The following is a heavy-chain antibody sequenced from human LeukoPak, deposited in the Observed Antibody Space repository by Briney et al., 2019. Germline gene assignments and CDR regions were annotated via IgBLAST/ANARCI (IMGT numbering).Heavy chain of an antibody. Sequence: ASVKVSRKASGYTLTNYDINWVRQATGQGLEWMGWMNPNSGHTGYTQKFQGRVSMTRDTSISTAYMELSSLRSEDTAVYYCVRVQSGSYARYGMDVWGQGTTVSVFS. CDR3: VRVQSGSYARYGMDV. D-gene: IGHD1-26*01. CDR1: GYTLTNYD. CDR2: MNPNSGHT. V-gene: IGHV1-8*01. J-gene: IGHJ6*02.